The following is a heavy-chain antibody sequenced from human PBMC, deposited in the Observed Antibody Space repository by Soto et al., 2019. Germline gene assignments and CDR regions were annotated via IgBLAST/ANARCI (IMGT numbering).Heavy chain of an antibody. CDR1: GFTFSSYG. D-gene: IGHD6-6*01. CDR3: AKGKYSSSPLLNPGGYYYGMDV. J-gene: IGHJ6*02. V-gene: IGHV3-30*18. Sequence: PGGSLRLSCAASGFTFSSYGMHWVRQAPGKGLEWVAVISYDGSNKYYADSVKGRFTISRDNSKNTLYPQMNSLRAEDTAVYYCAKGKYSSSPLLNPGGYYYGMDVWGQGTTVTVSS. CDR2: ISYDGSNK.